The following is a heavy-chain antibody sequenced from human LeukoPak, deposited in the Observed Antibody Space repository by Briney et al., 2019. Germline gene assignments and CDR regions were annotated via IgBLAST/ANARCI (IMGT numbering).Heavy chain of an antibody. Sequence: SETLSLTCTVSGGSISSYYWSWIRQPAGKGLEWIGRIYTSGSTNYNPSLKSRVTMSVDTSKNQFSLKLSSVTAADAAVYYCARDRYSYGLFDYWGQGTLVTVSS. J-gene: IGHJ4*02. CDR3: ARDRYSYGLFDY. CDR1: GGSISSYY. V-gene: IGHV4-4*07. D-gene: IGHD5-18*01. CDR2: IYTSGST.